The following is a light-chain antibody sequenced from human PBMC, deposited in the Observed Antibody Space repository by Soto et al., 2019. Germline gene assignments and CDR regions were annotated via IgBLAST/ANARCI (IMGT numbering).Light chain of an antibody. J-gene: IGKJ3*01. CDR3: QKYNSAPFT. CDR2: AAS. CDR1: QGISNY. Sequence: MTQSPPTLSVSPGERATLSCRASQGISNYLAWYQQKPGKVPKLLIYAASTLQSGVPSRFSGSGSGTDFTLTISSLQPEDVATYYCQKYNSAPFTFGPGTKVDIK. V-gene: IGKV1-27*01.